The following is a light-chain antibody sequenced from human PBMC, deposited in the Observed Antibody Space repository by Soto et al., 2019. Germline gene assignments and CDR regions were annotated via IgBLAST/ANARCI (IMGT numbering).Light chain of an antibody. V-gene: IGLV1-40*01. CDR1: SSNIGAGYD. J-gene: IGLJ2*01. CDR3: QSYDSSLSGSVV. Sequence: QSVLPQPPSVSGAPGQRVTISFTWSSSNIGAGYDVHWYQQLPGTAPKLLVYGNSNRPSGVPDRFSGTKSGTSASLAITGLQAEDEADYYCQSYDSSLSGSVVFGGGTKVTVL. CDR2: GNS.